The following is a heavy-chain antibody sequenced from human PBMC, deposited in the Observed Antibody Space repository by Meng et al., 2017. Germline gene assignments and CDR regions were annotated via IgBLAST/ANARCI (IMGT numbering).Heavy chain of an antibody. Sequence: QVQVVETRGASVPTGRSMTPSCAATGFIFSKYEMHWVRQAQGKGLEWVACITKDGSRKYYLGSVRGRFTISRDNSKNTLYLEMNSLRSEDTALYYCARDFDYWGQGTLVTVSS. V-gene: IGHV3-30*16. J-gene: IGHJ4*02. CDR3: ARDFDY. CDR2: ITKDGSRK. CDR1: GFIFSKYE.